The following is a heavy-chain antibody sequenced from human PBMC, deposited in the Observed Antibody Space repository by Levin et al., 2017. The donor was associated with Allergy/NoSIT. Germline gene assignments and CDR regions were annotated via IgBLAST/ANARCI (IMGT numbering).Heavy chain of an antibody. Sequence: ASVKVSCVTSGFPFEDYAMSWVRQVPGKGLEWVSGINWNSGKKVYADSVKGRFAISRDNAKKSLYLDMSSLRGEDTAFYYCARGGWANNNNWFDSWGQGTLVTVSS. CDR2: INWNSGKK. CDR1: GFPFEDYA. CDR3: ARGGWANNNNWFDS. V-gene: IGHV3-20*04. D-gene: IGHD6-19*01. J-gene: IGHJ5*01.